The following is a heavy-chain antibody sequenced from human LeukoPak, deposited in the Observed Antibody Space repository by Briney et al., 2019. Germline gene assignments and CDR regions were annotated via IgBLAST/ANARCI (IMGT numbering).Heavy chain of an antibody. D-gene: IGHD3-3*01. CDR1: GYTFTSYG. Sequence: GASVTVSCKASGYTFTSYGISWVRQAPGQGLEWMGWISAYNGNTNYPQMLQGTVTMTTDTTTSTAYMELRSLRSDDAAVYYCARDTFGVVIIPNYYFDYWGQGTLVTVSS. J-gene: IGHJ4*02. CDR3: ARDTFGVVIIPNYYFDY. CDR2: ISAYNGNT. V-gene: IGHV1-18*01.